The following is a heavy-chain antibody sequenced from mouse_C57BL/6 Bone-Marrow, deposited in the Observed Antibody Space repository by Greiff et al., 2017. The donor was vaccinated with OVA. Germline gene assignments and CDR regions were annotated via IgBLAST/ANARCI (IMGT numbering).Heavy chain of an antibody. V-gene: IGHV10-1*01. J-gene: IGHJ2*01. D-gene: IGHD1-1*01. CDR3: VRLFTTVVAPFFDY. Sequence: EVQLVESGGGLVQPKGSLKLSCAASGFSFNTYAMNWVRQAPGKGLEWVARIRSKSNNYATYYADSVKDRFTISRDDSESMLYLQMNNLKTEDTAMYYCVRLFTTVVAPFFDYWGQGTTLTVSS. CDR1: GFSFNTYA. CDR2: IRSKSNNYAT.